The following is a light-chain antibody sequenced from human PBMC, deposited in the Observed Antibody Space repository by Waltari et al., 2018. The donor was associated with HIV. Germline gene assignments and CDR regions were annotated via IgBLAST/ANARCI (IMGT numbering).Light chain of an antibody. CDR2: YDD. V-gene: IGLV1-36*01. CDR3: STWDDSLNGWV. CDR1: SSNIGNNA. Sequence: QSVLTQPPSVSEAPGQRVTISCSGSSSNIGNNAVHWYQQLPGKAPKLLIYYDDRGPAVVSDRFSGSKSGTAVSLAISGLQSEDEADYYCSTWDDSLNGWVFGGGTKLTVL. J-gene: IGLJ3*02.